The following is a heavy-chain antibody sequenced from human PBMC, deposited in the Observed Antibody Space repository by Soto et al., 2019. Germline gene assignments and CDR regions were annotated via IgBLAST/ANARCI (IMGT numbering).Heavy chain of an antibody. CDR1: GYTFTSYY. Sequence: QVQLVQSGAEVKKPGASVKVSCKASGYTFTSYYMHWVRQAHGQGLEWMAIINPSGGSTSYAQTFLGAITMTRDTSTSTVYMELSSLRSEATGVYYCARVQKYSSSWGWVDPWGQRTLVTVSS. J-gene: IGHJ5*02. CDR2: INPSGGST. CDR3: ARVQKYSSSWGWVDP. D-gene: IGHD6-13*01. V-gene: IGHV1-46*01.